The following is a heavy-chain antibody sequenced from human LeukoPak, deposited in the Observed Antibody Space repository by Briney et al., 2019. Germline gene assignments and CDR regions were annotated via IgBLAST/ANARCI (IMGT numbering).Heavy chain of an antibody. CDR2: IYSGGNT. CDR3: ARAGPIDY. J-gene: IGHJ4*02. CDR1: GFIVSSKY. V-gene: IGHV3-53*01. Sequence: GSLRLSCAASGFIVSSKYMSWVRQAPGKGLEWVSVIYSGGNTYYAASVEGRFTISRDNSKNTVHLQMNNLRVDDTAVYYCARAGPIDYWGQGTLVTVST.